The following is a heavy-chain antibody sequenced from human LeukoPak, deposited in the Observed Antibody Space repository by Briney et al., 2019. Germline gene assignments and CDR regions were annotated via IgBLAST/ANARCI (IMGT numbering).Heavy chain of an antibody. Sequence: GGSLRLSCAASGFTFDDYAMHWVRQAPGKGLEWVSLISGDGGSTYYADSVKGRFTISRDNSKSSLYLQMNSLRTEDTALYYCAKDDYYYDSSGYYPTFDYWGQGTLVTVSS. CDR1: GFTFDDYA. D-gene: IGHD3-22*01. J-gene: IGHJ4*02. CDR3: AKDDYYYDSSGYYPTFDY. CDR2: ISGDGGST. V-gene: IGHV3-43*02.